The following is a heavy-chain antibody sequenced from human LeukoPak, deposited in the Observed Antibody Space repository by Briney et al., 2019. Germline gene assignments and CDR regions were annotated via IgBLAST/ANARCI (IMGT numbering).Heavy chain of an antibody. Sequence: SETLSLTCTASGGSISSSSYYWGWIRQPPGKGLDWIGSIYYSGSTNYNPSLKSRVTISVDTSKNQFSLKLSSVTAADTAVYYCARGDARGSGIFNWFDPWGQGTLVTVSS. CDR2: IYYSGST. V-gene: IGHV4-39*07. CDR3: ARGDARGSGIFNWFDP. CDR1: GGSISSSSYY. D-gene: IGHD3-10*01. J-gene: IGHJ5*02.